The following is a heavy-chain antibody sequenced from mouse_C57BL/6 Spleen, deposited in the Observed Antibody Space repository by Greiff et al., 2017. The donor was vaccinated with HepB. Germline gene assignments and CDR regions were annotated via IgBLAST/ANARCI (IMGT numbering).Heavy chain of an antibody. CDR3: ASFYYT. J-gene: IGHJ3*01. CDR1: GFTFSSYA. V-gene: IGHV5-4*03. Sequence: EVMLVESGGGLVKPGGSLKLSCAASGFTFSSYAMSWVRQTPEKRLEWVATISDGGSYTYYPDNVKGRFTISRDNAKNNLYLQMSHLKSEDTAMYDCASFYYTWGQGTLVTVSA. CDR2: ISDGGSYT. D-gene: IGHD1-1*01.